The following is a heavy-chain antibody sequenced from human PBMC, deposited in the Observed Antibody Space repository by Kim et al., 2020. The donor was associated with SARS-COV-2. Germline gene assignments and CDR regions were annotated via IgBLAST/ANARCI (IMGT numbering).Heavy chain of an antibody. D-gene: IGHD3-16*01. Sequence: GGSLRLSCAASGFTFSDYYMSWIRQAPGKGLEWVSYISSSSSYTNYADSVKGRFTISRDNAKNSLYLQMNSLRAEDTAVYYCARDGGMATIAEYNWFDPWGQGTLVTVSS. CDR3: ARDGGMATIAEYNWFDP. CDR1: GFTFSDYY. V-gene: IGHV3-11*05. CDR2: ISSSSSYT. J-gene: IGHJ5*02.